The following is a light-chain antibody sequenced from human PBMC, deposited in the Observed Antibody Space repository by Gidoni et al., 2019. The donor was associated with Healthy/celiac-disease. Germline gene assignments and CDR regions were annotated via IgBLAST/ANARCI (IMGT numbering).Light chain of an antibody. CDR1: QSVSSY. J-gene: IGKJ2*01. CDR3: QQRSNWPPYT. Sequence: EIVLTHSPATLSLSPGERATLSCRASQSVSSYLAWYQQKPGQAPRLLIYDASNRATGIPARFSGSGSGTYFTLTISSLEPEDFAVYSCQQRSNWPPYTFGQGTKLEIK. CDR2: DAS. V-gene: IGKV3-11*01.